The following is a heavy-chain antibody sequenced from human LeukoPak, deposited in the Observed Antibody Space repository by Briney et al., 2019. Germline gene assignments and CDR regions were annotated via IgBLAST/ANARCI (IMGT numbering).Heavy chain of an antibody. D-gene: IGHD6-19*01. V-gene: IGHV4-34*01. CDR3: ARTSSGSAYYYYGMDV. CDR1: GGSFSGYY. Sequence: SETLSLTCAVYGGSFSGYYWSWIRQPPGKGLEWIGEINHSGSTNYNPSLKSRVTISGDTSKNQFSLKLSSVTAADTAVYYCARTSSGSAYYYYGMDVWGQGTTVTVSS. J-gene: IGHJ6*02. CDR2: INHSGST.